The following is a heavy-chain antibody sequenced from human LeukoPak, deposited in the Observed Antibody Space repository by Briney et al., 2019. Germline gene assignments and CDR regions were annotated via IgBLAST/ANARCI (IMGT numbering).Heavy chain of an antibody. V-gene: IGHV4-61*02. CDR2: IYTSGST. Sequence: PSETLSLTCTVSGGSISSGSYYWSWIRQPAGKGLEWIGRIYTSGSTNYNPSLKNRVTISLDTSKNQFSLKLTSVTAADTALYYCAKGAYYFDHWGQGTLVTVSS. J-gene: IGHJ4*02. CDR1: GGSISSGSYY. D-gene: IGHD1-26*01. CDR3: AKGAYYFDH.